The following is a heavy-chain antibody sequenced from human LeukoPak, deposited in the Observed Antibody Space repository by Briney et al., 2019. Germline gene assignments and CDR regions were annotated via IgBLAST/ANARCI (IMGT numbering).Heavy chain of an antibody. CDR1: GFTFSSYA. Sequence: GGSLRLSCAASGFTFSSYAMSWVRQAPGKGLEWVSAISGSGGSTYYAESVKGRFTISRDNSKNTLYLQMNSLRAEDTAVYYCAKEWTVVPAASLGYWDQGTLVTVSS. CDR2: ISGSGGST. D-gene: IGHD2-2*01. V-gene: IGHV3-23*01. CDR3: AKEWTVVPAASLGY. J-gene: IGHJ4*02.